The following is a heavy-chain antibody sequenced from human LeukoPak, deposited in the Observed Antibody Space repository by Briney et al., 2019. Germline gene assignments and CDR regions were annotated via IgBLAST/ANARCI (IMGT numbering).Heavy chain of an antibody. V-gene: IGHV3-23*01. CDR3: AKTIHSDFWRGYYSYFDY. Sequence: GGSLRLSCAASGLTFSSHWMHWVRQAPGKGLEWLSMISGSGDNTYYADSVKGRFTISRDNSKNTLYLQMSSLGAGDTAIYYCAKTIHSDFWRGYYSYFDYWGRGTLVTVSS. CDR2: ISGSGDNT. J-gene: IGHJ4*02. D-gene: IGHD3-3*01. CDR1: GLTFSSHW.